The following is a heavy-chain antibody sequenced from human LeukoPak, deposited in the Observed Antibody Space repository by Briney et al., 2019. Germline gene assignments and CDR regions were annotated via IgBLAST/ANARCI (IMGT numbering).Heavy chain of an antibody. CDR2: ISYDGSNK. J-gene: IGHJ4*02. CDR1: GFTFSSYG. V-gene: IGHV3-30*19. Sequence: GRSLRLSCAASGFTFSSYGMHWVRQAPGKGLEWVAVISYDGSNKYYADSVKGRFTISRDNSKNTLYLQMNSLRAEDTAVYYCARDRIAGFDYWGQGTLVTVSS. D-gene: IGHD2-15*01. CDR3: ARDRIAGFDY.